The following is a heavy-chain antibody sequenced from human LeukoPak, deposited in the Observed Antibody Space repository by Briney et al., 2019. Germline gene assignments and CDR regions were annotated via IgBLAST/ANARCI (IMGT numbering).Heavy chain of an antibody. CDR3: ATLASGYSSPFDY. J-gene: IGHJ4*02. CDR1: GFTFSIYD. Sequence: GGSLRLSCAASGFTFSIYDMSWVRQAPGKGLEWVSFIRSDGGSTLYADSVKGRFTISRDNSKNTLYAEMTSLGAEDTAVYYCATLASGYSSPFDYWGQGTLVTVSS. D-gene: IGHD6-13*01. CDR2: IRSDGGST. V-gene: IGHV3-23*01.